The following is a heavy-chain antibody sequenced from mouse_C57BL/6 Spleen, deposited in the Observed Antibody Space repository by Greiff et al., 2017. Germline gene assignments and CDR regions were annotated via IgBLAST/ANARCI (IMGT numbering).Heavy chain of an antibody. J-gene: IGHJ2*01. Sequence: VKLQESGPELVKPGASVKISCKASGYAFSSSWMNWVKQRPGKGLEWIGRIYPGDGDTNYNGKFKGKATLTADKSSSTAYMQLSSLTSEDSAVYFCARWDYYSNYRDYWGQGTTLTVSS. CDR1: GYAFSSSW. CDR2: IYPGDGDT. CDR3: ARWDYYSNYRDY. D-gene: IGHD2-5*01. V-gene: IGHV1-82*01.